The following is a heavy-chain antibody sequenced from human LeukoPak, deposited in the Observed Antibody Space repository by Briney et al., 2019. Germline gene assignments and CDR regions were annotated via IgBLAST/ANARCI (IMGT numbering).Heavy chain of an antibody. J-gene: IGHJ3*02. Sequence: GASVKVSCKSSGYTVTDYYLHWVRQAPGQGLEWMGWINPDSGVTNYPQKFQGRVTMTRDTSSSTAYMELSRLRSDDTAIYYCARDGTFDIWGLGTMVTVSS. V-gene: IGHV1-2*02. D-gene: IGHD2-15*01. CDR1: GYTVTDYY. CDR3: ARDGTFDI. CDR2: INPDSGVT.